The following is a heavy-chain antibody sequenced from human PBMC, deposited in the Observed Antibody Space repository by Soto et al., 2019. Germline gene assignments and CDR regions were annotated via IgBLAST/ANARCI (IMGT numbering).Heavy chain of an antibody. V-gene: IGHV1-69*13. D-gene: IGHD6-6*01. CDR1: GGTFSSYA. J-gene: IGHJ4*02. Sequence: ASVKVSCKASGGTFSSYAISWVRQAPGQGLEWMGGIIPIFGTANYAQKFQGRVTITADESTSTAYMELSSLRSEDTAVYYCASNGIAARRDFGYWGQGTLVTVS. CDR2: IIPIFGTA. CDR3: ASNGIAARRDFGY.